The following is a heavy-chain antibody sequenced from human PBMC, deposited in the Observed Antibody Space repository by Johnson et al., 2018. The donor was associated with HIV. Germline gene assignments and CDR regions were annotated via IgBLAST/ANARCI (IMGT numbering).Heavy chain of an antibody. J-gene: IGHJ3*02. Sequence: QLVESGGGLVQPGGSLRLSCAASGFTFDDYAMHWVRQAPGKGLEWVSGISWNSGSIGYADSVKGRFTISRDNAKNSLYLQMNSLRAEDTALYYCAKDRKGSSSWLRSGVAFDIWGQGTMVTVSS. CDR1: GFTFDDYA. CDR3: AKDRKGSSSWLRSGVAFDI. CDR2: ISWNSGSI. D-gene: IGHD6-13*01. V-gene: IGHV3-9*01.